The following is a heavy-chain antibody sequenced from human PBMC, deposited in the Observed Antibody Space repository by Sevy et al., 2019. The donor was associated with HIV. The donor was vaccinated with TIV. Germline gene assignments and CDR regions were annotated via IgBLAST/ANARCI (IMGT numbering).Heavy chain of an antibody. CDR2: IYYNGHI. Sequence: SETLSLTCTVSGGSITSLYWNWIRQPPGKGLEWIANIYYNGHINYNPSLKSRVTLSLDTSKNQFSLKLSAVTATDTAMYYCAGENAWGRGYSWGQGTLVTVSS. J-gene: IGHJ4*02. D-gene: IGHD1-26*01. CDR1: GGSITSLY. V-gene: IGHV4-59*08. CDR3: AGENAWGRGYS.